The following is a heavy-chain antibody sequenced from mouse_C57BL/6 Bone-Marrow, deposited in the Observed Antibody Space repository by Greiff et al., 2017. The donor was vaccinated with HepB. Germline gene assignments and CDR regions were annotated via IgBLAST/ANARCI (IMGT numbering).Heavy chain of an antibody. D-gene: IGHD2-3*01. CDR2: IHPSDSDT. Sequence: VKLQQPGAELVKPGASVKVSCKASGYTFTSYWMHWVKQRPGQGLEWIGRIHPSDSDTNYNQKFKGKATLTVDKSSSTAYMQLSSLTSEDSAVYYCAIYPLYDGYYFDYWGQGTTLTVSS. CDR3: AIYPLYDGYYFDY. CDR1: GYTFTSYW. V-gene: IGHV1-74*01. J-gene: IGHJ2*01.